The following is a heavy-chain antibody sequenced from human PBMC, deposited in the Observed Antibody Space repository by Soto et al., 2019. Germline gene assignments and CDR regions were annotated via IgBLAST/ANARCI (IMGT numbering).Heavy chain of an antibody. CDR2: INHSGST. D-gene: IGHD2-2*01. CDR1: GGSFSGYY. Sequence: PSETLSLTCAVYGGSFSGYYWSWIRQPPGKGLEWIGEINHSGSTNYNPSLKSRVTISVDTSKNQFSLKLSSVTAADTAVYYCARGVTYCSSTSCYVWWFDPWGQGTLVTVSS. J-gene: IGHJ5*02. V-gene: IGHV4-34*01. CDR3: ARGVTYCSSTSCYVWWFDP.